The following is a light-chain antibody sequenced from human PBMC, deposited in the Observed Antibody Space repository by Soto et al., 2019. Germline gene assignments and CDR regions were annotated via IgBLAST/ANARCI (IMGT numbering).Light chain of an antibody. CDR2: GAS. V-gene: IGKV1-39*01. J-gene: IGKJ1*01. Sequence: DIQMTQSPSSLSASVGDSVTITCRASQSVRNYLNWYQHKPGKAPKLLIYGASRLQTGVPSRFSGSGSGTDFTLTVSSLQPEDFATCYCQQTYSSSWTFGQGTKVEIK. CDR3: QQTYSSSWT. CDR1: QSVRNY.